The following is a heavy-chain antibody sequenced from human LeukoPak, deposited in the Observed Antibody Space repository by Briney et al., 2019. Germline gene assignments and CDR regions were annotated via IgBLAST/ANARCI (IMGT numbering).Heavy chain of an antibody. V-gene: IGHV1-46*01. CDR2: INPSGGST. CDR1: GYTFTSYY. Sequence: ASVKVSCKASGYTFTSYYMHWVRQAPGQGLEWMGIINPSGGSTSYAQKFQGRVTMTRDTSTSTVYMELSSLRSEDTAVYYCARGGGGTTSSYGMDVWGQGTTVTVSS. CDR3: ARGGGGTTSSYGMDV. D-gene: IGHD1-1*01. J-gene: IGHJ6*02.